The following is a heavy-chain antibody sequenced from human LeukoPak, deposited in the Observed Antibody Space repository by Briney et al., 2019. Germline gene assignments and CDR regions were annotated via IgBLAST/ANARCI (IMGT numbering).Heavy chain of an antibody. CDR1: GFTFSSYS. CDR3: ATAWSQTMVRGV. D-gene: IGHD3-10*01. J-gene: IGHJ4*02. V-gene: IGHV3-21*01. Sequence: PGGSLRLSCAASGFTFSSYSMNWVRQAPGKGLEWVSSISSSSSYIYYADSVKGRFTISRDNSKNTLYLQMNSLRAEDTAVYYCATAWSQTMVRGVRGQGTLVTVSS. CDR2: ISSSSSYI.